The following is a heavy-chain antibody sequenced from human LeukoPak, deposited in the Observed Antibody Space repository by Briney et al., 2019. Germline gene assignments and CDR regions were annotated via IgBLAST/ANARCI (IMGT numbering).Heavy chain of an antibody. V-gene: IGHV3-23*01. D-gene: IGHD3-22*01. CDR1: GFTFSSYA. J-gene: IGHJ4*02. CDR2: ISGGGGST. CDR3: AKDRYSDNTGHHYENEY. Sequence: GGSLRLSCAASGFTFSSYAMSWVRQAPGKGLEWVSVISGGGGSTYYADSVTGRFTISRDNSKNTLYLQMSSLRAEDTAVYYCAKDRYSDNTGHHYENEYWGQGTLVTVSS.